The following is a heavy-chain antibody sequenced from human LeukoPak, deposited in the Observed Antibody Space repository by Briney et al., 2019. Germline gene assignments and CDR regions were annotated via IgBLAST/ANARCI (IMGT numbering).Heavy chain of an antibody. D-gene: IGHD5-24*01. CDR3: AKPPYGRYVNNYFDY. CDR2: ISGSGGST. Sequence: GGSLRLSRAGSGFTFRIYAMSWVRQAPGKGLEWVSAISGSGGSTYYADSVKGRFTISRDNSKNTLYLQMNSLRVEDTAVYYCAKPPYGRYVNNYFDYWGQGTPVTVSS. J-gene: IGHJ4*02. V-gene: IGHV3-23*01. CDR1: GFTFRIYA.